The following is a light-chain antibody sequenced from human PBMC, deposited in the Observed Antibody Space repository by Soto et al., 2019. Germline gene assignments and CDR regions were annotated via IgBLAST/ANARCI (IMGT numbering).Light chain of an antibody. V-gene: IGKV1-5*01. CDR3: QQYSSRST. CDR2: DAS. J-gene: IGKJ1*01. CDR1: QSISNW. Sequence: DIQMTQSPSTLSGSVGDRVTITCRASQSISNWLAWYQQKPGKAPNLLIYDASSLQSGVPSRFSGSGFGTEFTLTISSLQPGDFATYYCQQYSSRSTFGQGTTGDIK.